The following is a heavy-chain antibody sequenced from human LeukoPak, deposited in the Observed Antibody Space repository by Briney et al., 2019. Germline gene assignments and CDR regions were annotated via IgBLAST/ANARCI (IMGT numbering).Heavy chain of an antibody. Sequence: SETLSLTCTVSGGSISSYYWSWIRQPPGKGLEWIGYIYYSGSTNYNPSLKSRVTISVDKSKNQFSLKLSSVTAADTAVYYCARAQGSGWTSFDYWGQGTLVTVSS. CDR2: IYYSGST. V-gene: IGHV4-59*12. J-gene: IGHJ4*02. D-gene: IGHD6-19*01. CDR3: ARAQGSGWTSFDY. CDR1: GGSISSYY.